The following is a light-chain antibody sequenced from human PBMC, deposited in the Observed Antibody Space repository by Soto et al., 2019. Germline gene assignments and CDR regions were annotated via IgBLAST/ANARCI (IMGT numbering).Light chain of an antibody. CDR3: QQYGSSPFT. J-gene: IGKJ2*01. Sequence: EIVLTQSPGTLSLSPGERATLSCRASQSVGSTYLAWYQQKPGQAPRLLIYGTSTRATGIPDRFSGSGSGTDSALTISGLEPEDFAVYYCQQYGSSPFTFGQGANLEIK. CDR1: QSVGSTY. CDR2: GTS. V-gene: IGKV3-20*01.